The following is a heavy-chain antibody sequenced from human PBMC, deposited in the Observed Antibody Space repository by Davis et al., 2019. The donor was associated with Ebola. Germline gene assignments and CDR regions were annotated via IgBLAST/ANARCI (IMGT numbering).Heavy chain of an antibody. J-gene: IGHJ4*02. CDR2: INLDGSEK. CDR1: GFNFSDYY. CDR3: ARCRGWERTPYYFDS. V-gene: IGHV3-7*01. D-gene: IGHD4-23*01. Sequence: GESLKISCAASGFNFSDYYMTWIRQAPGKGPEWVANINLDGSEKHYVDSVKGRFLISRDNAENSLHLQMNSLRAEDTAVYYCARCRGWERTPYYFDSWGQGTLVTVSS.